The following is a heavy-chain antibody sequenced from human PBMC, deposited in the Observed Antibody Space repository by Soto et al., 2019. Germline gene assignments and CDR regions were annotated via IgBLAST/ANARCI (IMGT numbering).Heavy chain of an antibody. Sequence: QLQLQESGPGLVKPSETLSLTCTVSGGSISSSSYYWGWIRQPPGKGLEWIGSIYYSGSTYYNPSLKSRVTISVDTSKNQFSLKLSSVTAADTAVYYCASVSRGYDYIWGSYRLFDYWGQGTLVTVSS. CDR1: GGSISSSSYY. CDR3: ASVSRGYDYIWGSYRLFDY. V-gene: IGHV4-39*01. J-gene: IGHJ4*02. D-gene: IGHD3-16*02. CDR2: IYYSGST.